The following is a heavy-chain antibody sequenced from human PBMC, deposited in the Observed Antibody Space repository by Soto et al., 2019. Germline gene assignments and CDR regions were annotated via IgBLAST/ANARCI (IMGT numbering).Heavy chain of an antibody. CDR3: ARDFDYGDYYYYYGMDV. D-gene: IGHD4-17*01. Sequence: GGSLRLSCAASGFTFSSYAMHWVRQAPGKGLEWVAVISYDGSNKYYADSVKGRFTISRDNSKNTLYLQMNSLRAEDTAVYYCARDFDYGDYYYYYGMDVWGQGTTVTVSS. J-gene: IGHJ6*02. V-gene: IGHV3-30*04. CDR2: ISYDGSNK. CDR1: GFTFSSYA.